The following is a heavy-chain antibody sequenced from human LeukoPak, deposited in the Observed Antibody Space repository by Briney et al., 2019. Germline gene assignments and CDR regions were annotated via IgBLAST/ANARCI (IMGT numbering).Heavy chain of an antibody. V-gene: IGHV4-34*01. CDR2: IKHSGST. D-gene: IGHD3-10*01. CDR1: GGSFSGYY. J-gene: IGHJ5*02. CDR3: ARVPRLYYYGSGRRYNWFDP. Sequence: PSETLSLTCAVYGGSFSGYYWSWIRQPPGKGLEWIGEIKHSGSTNYNPSLKSRVTISVDTSKNQFSLKLSSVTAADTAVYYCARVPRLYYYGSGRRYNWFDPWGQGTLVTVSS.